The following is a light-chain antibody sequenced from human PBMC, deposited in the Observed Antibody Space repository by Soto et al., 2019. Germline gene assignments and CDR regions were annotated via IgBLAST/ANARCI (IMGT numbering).Light chain of an antibody. CDR3: LLDYSYFWA. J-gene: IGKJ1*01. V-gene: IGKV1-6*02. CDR2: AAS. CDR1: QGIRRA. Sequence: AIQVTQSPSSLSASVGDSVTITCRTSQGIRRALGWYQQKPGKVPRLLIYAASTMRSGVPSRFSGSGSGRDFTLTISRLQHEDFATYYCLLDYSYFWAFGQGTKVEVK.